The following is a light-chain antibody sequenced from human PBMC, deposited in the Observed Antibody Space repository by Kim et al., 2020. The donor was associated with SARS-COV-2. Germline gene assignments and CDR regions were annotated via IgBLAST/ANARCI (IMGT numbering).Light chain of an antibody. CDR2: ASD. J-gene: IGLJ2*01. CDR1: SSNIGRNA. Sequence: GQRVTISCSGLSSNIGRNAVNWSQQLPGAAPKLLIYASDQRPSGVPDRFSGSKSGSSASLAISGLQSDDEADYYCSVWDGSLQDVLFGGGTKVTVL. CDR3: SVWDGSLQDVL. V-gene: IGLV1-44*01.